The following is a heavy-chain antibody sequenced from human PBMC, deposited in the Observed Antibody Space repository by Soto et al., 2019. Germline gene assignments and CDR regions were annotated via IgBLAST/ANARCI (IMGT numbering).Heavy chain of an antibody. J-gene: IGHJ4*02. V-gene: IGHV3-49*03. CDR2: IRSKAYGGTT. Sequence: PGGSLRVSCTAAGFSFGDYAMRWFRQAPGKGLEWVGFIRSKAYGGTTEYAASVKGRFTISRDDSKSIAYLQMNSLKTEDTAVYYCNRDVGDGYNSYYFDYWGQGT. CDR3: NRDVGDGYNSYYFDY. D-gene: IGHD1-1*01. CDR1: GFSFGDYA.